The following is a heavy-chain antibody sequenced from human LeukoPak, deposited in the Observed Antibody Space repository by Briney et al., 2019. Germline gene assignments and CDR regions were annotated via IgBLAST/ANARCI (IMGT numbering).Heavy chain of an antibody. D-gene: IGHD4-23*01. Sequence: GGSLRLSCAASGFTFSTYSMNWVRQAPGKGLELVSYISSSSRTMYYADSVKGRFTISRDNAKNSLYLQMDSLRDEDTAVYYCARDLGLYDYGGNIDYWGQGTLVTVSS. CDR1: GFTFSTYS. J-gene: IGHJ4*02. CDR2: ISSSSRTM. CDR3: ARDLGLYDYGGNIDY. V-gene: IGHV3-48*02.